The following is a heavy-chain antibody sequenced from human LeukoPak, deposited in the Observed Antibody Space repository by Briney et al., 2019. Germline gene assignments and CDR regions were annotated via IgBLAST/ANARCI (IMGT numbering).Heavy chain of an antibody. CDR3: AKCAYYYENSGWCHAFDI. CDR2: TGSRAGT. J-gene: IGHJ3*02. V-gene: IGHV3-23*01. CDR1: GFTFSNYW. D-gene: IGHD3-22*01. Sequence: GGSLRLSCAASGFTFSNYWMNWVRQAPGKGLEWVAATGSRAGTHYAVSVKGRFTISRDNSKNTLYLQMNSLRAEDTAIYFCAKCAYYYENSGWCHAFDIWGQGTVVTVSS.